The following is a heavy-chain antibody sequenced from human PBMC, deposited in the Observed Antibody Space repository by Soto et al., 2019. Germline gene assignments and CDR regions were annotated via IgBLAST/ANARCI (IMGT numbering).Heavy chain of an antibody. Sequence: SETLSLTCTVSGDSINNYYWTWIRQPPGKGLEWIGYIYDSGSTSYNPSLKSRLTISVDTSKNQFSLKLKSVTAADTAVYYCARGTSYYGMDVWGQGTTVTVSS. CDR1: GDSINNYY. V-gene: IGHV4-59*01. D-gene: IGHD2-8*01. CDR2: IYDSGST. J-gene: IGHJ6*02. CDR3: ARGTSYYGMDV.